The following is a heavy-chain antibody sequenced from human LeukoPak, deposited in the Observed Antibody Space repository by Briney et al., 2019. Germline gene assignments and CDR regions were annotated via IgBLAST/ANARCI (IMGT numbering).Heavy chain of an antibody. Sequence: GGSLRLSCAASGFTFSNYAMGWVRQGPGKGLEWVSSISASGDNTYYVDSVKGRFTISRDNSQNTLYLQMNSLRAEDTALYYCAKDVGMVGATPLDYWGQGTLVTVSS. D-gene: IGHD1-26*01. J-gene: IGHJ4*02. CDR1: GFTFSNYA. CDR2: ISASGDNT. CDR3: AKDVGMVGATPLDY. V-gene: IGHV3-23*01.